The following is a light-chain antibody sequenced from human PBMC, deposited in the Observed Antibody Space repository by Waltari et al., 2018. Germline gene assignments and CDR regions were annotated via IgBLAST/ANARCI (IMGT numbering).Light chain of an antibody. J-gene: IGLJ2*01. CDR2: DVS. CDR1: SSDVGGYNY. Sequence: QSALTQPASVSGSPGQSITISCTGTSSDVGGYNYVSWYQQHPGKAPKLMIYDVSKRPSGVSNRFSGSKSGNTASLTICGLQAEDEADYYCSSYTSSSTLVVFGGGTKLTVL. CDR3: SSYTSSSTLVV. V-gene: IGLV2-14*01.